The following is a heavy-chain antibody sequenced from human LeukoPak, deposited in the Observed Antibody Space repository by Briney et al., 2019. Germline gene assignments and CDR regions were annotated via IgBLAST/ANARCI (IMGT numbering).Heavy chain of an antibody. CDR3: ARVIGGPSDY. V-gene: IGHV3-20*04. CDR2: INWNGGST. Sequence: SGGSLRLSCAASGFTFDDYAMHWVRQAPGKGLEWVSGINWNGGSTGYADSVKGRFTISRDNAKNSLYLQMNSLRAEDTALYYCARVIGGPSDYWGQGTLVTVSS. CDR1: GFTFDDYA. D-gene: IGHD2-15*01. J-gene: IGHJ4*02.